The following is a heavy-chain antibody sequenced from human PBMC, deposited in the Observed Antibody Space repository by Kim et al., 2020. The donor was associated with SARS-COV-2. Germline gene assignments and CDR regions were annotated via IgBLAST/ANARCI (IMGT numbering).Heavy chain of an antibody. J-gene: IGHJ5*02. CDR2: IYYSGST. D-gene: IGHD3-3*01. CDR1: GGSISSSSYY. CDR3: ARYDLDRSGYSFDP. V-gene: IGHV4-39*01. Sequence: SETLSLTCTVSGGSISSSSYYWGWIRQPPGKGLEWIGSIYYSGSTYYNPSLKSRVTISVDTSKNQFSLKLSSVTAADTAVYYCARYDLDRSGYSFDPWGQGTLVTVSS.